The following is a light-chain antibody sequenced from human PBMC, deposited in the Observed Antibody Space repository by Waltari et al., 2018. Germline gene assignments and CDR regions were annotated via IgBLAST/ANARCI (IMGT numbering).Light chain of an antibody. J-gene: IGLJ2*01. V-gene: IGLV1-40*01. CDR1: SSNIGAGFD. Sequence: QSVLTQPPSLSGAPGQRVTISCTGSSSNIGAGFDVHWFQHLPGAAPKLLIYGNINRPSGVPDRFSGSKSGTSASLAITGLQAEDEADYYCQSYDSSPSAWVFGGGTKLTVL. CDR3: QSYDSSPSAWV. CDR2: GNI.